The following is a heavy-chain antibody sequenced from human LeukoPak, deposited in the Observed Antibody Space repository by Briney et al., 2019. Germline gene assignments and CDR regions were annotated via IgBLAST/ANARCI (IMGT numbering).Heavy chain of an antibody. V-gene: IGHV3-23*01. CDR2: VSGSGRNT. D-gene: IGHD1-26*01. CDR3: VKSRRVGANQRGLFDY. Sequence: GGSLRLSCAGSGFTFSDYAMTWVRQAPGKGLEWVSSVSGSGRNTFYPDSVEGRFTISRGNSKNTVYLQMNSLRADDTAVYYCVKSRRVGANQRGLFDYWGQGTLVTVSP. CDR1: GFTFSDYA. J-gene: IGHJ4*02.